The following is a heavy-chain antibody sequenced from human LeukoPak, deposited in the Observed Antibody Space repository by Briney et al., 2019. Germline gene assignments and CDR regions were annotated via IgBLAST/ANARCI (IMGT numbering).Heavy chain of an antibody. Sequence: PGGSLRLSCAASGFTFSSNYMCWVRQAPGEGLQWVSVIYSGDTTYYADSVKGRFTISRDNSRNTLYLQMNSLRAEDTAVYYCARIRDGYNDYWGQGTLVTASS. V-gene: IGHV3-53*01. CDR2: IYSGDTT. CDR1: GFTFSSNY. CDR3: ARIRDGYNDY. D-gene: IGHD5-24*01. J-gene: IGHJ4*02.